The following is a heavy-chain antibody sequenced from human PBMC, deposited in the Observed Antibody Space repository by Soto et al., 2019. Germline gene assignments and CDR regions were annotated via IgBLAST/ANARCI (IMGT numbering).Heavy chain of an antibody. J-gene: IGHJ4*02. Sequence: QVPLVQSGAEVKKPGASVKVSCKASGYTFTGYYMHWVRQAPGQGLEWMGWINPNSGGTNYAQKFQGRVTMTRDTSIRTAYMELSRLRSDDTAVYYCARGRGHVDTAMVTPTFVDWGQGTLVTVSS. CDR3: ARGRGHVDTAMVTPTFVD. V-gene: IGHV1-2*02. CDR2: INPNSGGT. D-gene: IGHD5-18*01. CDR1: GYTFTGYY.